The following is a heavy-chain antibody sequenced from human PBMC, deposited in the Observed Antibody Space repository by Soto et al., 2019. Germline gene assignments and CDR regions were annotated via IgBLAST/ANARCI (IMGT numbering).Heavy chain of an antibody. V-gene: IGHV3-7*01. CDR3: ARDGDASGWYHYGMDV. J-gene: IGHJ6*02. CDR2: IKQDGSEK. D-gene: IGHD6-19*01. CDR1: GFTLSPYW. Sequence: HLGGSLRLSCPASGFTLSPYWMNWVRQAPGKGLERVANIKQDGSEKYYVDSVKGRFIISRDNAKNSLYLQLNSLRAEDTAVYYCARDGDASGWYHYGMDVWGQGTLVTVSS.